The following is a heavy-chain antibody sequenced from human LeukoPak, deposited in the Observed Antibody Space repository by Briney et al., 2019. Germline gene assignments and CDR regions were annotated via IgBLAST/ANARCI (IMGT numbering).Heavy chain of an antibody. CDR2: IYHSGIT. J-gene: IGHJ4*02. Sequence: PSETLSLTCAVSGYSISSGYYWGWIRQPPGKGLEWIGSIYHSGITYYNPSLKSRVTISVDTSKNQFTLKVNSVTAADTAVYYCAKPQSSLSHFYDSWGQGTLVTVSS. D-gene: IGHD6-6*01. V-gene: IGHV4-38-2*01. CDR1: GYSISSGYY. CDR3: AKPQSSLSHFYDS.